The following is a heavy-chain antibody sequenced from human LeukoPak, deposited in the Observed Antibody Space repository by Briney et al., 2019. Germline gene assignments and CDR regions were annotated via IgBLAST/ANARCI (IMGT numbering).Heavy chain of an antibody. D-gene: IGHD1-26*01. J-gene: IGHJ4*02. CDR1: GFTFSSYG. V-gene: IGHV3-30*02. CDR2: IRYDGNNK. CDR3: ARESSVVGRNIDY. Sequence: GGSLRLSCAASGFTFSSYGMHWVRQAPGKGLEWVAFIRYDGNNKYYADSVKGRFTISRDNSKNTLYLQMNSLRAEDTAVYYCARESSVVGRNIDYWGQGTLVTVSS.